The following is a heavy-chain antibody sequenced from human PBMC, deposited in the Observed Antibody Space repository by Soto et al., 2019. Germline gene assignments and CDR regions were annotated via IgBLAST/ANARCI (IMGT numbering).Heavy chain of an antibody. V-gene: IGHV4-31*03. CDR2: IYYSGTA. CDR3: AGLAYGDRCFDY. Sequence: QVQLQESGPGLVKPSQTLSLTCTVSGGSISSGDYYWSWIRQHPGKGLEWIGFIYYSGTAYYNPSLKSRVTISVDTSENRFSLMLSSVTAADTAVYYCAGLAYGDRCFDYWGQGTLVTVSS. D-gene: IGHD4-17*01. J-gene: IGHJ4*02. CDR1: GGSISSGDYY.